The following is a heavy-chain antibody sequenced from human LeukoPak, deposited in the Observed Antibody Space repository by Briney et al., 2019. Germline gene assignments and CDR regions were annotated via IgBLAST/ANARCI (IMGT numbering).Heavy chain of an antibody. V-gene: IGHV4-39*07. J-gene: IGHJ5*02. CDR2: IYYSGST. CDR1: GGSISSSSYY. CDR3: ARVVCSSTSCYNWFDP. D-gene: IGHD2-2*01. Sequence: SETLSLTCTVSGGSISSSSYYWGWIRQPPGKGLEWIGSIYYSGSTYYNPSLKSRVTISVDTSKNQFSLKLSSVTAADTAVYYCARVVCSSTSCYNWFDPWGQGTLVTVSS.